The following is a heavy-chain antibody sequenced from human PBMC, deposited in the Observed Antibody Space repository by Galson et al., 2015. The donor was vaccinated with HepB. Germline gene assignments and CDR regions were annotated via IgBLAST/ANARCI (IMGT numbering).Heavy chain of an antibody. D-gene: IGHD5-24*01. Sequence: SVKVSCKASGYIFSDYYMHWVRQAPGQGLEWMGWSNSNSGGSTSYAQKFQGRVTMTRDTSTSTVYMELSSLRSEDTAVYYCATWGRDGYKGPRVGLDYWGQGTLVTVSS. J-gene: IGHJ4*02. CDR2: SNSNSGGST. CDR1: GYIFSDYY. CDR3: ATWGRDGYKGPRVGLDY. V-gene: IGHV1-46*03.